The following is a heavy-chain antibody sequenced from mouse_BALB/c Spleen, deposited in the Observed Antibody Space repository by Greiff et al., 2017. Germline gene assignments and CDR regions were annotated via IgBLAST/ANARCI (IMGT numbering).Heavy chain of an antibody. D-gene: IGHD2-1*01. J-gene: IGHJ2*01. Sequence: DVHLVESGGGLVKPGGSLKLSCAASGFTFSSYTMSWVRQTPEKRLEWVATISSGGSYTYYPDSVKGRFTISRDNAKNTLYLQRSSLKSEDTAMYYCTRDGNYYGNYEDYFDYWGQGTTLTVSS. CDR3: TRDGNYYGNYEDYFDY. CDR1: GFTFSSYT. V-gene: IGHV5-6-4*01. CDR2: ISSGGSYT.